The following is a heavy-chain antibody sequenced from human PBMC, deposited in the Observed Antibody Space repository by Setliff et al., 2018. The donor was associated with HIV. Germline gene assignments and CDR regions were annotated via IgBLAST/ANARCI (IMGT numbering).Heavy chain of an antibody. CDR3: ARGPQQTGWYGGACDV. D-gene: IGHD6-19*01. CDR1: GFTISDYW. CDR2: IKQDGRER. Sequence: LRLSCAGSGFTISDYWMSWVRQAPGKGLEWVANIKQDGRERYNVDSVKGRFTISRDNANNSLYLQLNSLRAEDTAVYYCARGPQQTGWYGGACDVWGQGTRVTVSS. V-gene: IGHV3-7*03. J-gene: IGHJ3*01.